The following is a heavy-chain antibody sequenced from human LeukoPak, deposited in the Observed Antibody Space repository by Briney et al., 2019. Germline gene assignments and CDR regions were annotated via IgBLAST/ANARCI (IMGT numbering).Heavy chain of an antibody. V-gene: IGHV4-59*12. CDR2: IYYSGTT. CDR3: AREGRVDSAVVLFDY. J-gene: IGHJ4*02. CDR1: GGSISNYY. D-gene: IGHD5-18*01. Sequence: PSETLSLTCTVSGGSISNYYWSWIRQPPGKGLEWIGYIYYSGTTNYNPSLKSRVTMSIDTSKNQFSLKLRSVTAADTAVYYCAREGRVDSAVVLFDYWGQGTLVTVSS.